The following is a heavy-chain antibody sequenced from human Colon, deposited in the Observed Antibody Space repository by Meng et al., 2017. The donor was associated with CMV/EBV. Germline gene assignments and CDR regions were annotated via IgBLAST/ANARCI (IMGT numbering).Heavy chain of an antibody. J-gene: IGHJ4*02. CDR1: GFTFSNYW. CDR3: ARDQGRYTNYVYY. V-gene: IGHV3-74*01. D-gene: IGHD5-18*01. CDR2: INSDGSST. Sequence: GESLKISCAASGFTFSNYWMQWVRQAPGKGLEWISRINSDGSSTTYAASVKGRFTISRDNAKNTLYLEMSSLRAEDTAVYYCARDQGRYTNYVYYWGQGTLVTVSS.